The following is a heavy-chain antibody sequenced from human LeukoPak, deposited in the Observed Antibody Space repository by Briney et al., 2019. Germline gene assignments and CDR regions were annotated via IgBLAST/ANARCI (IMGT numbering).Heavy chain of an antibody. CDR1: GYTFTSYY. Sequence: GASVKVSCKASGYTFTSYYMHWVRQAPGQGLEWMGIINPSGGSTSYAQKFQGRVTITRNTSISTAYMELSSLRSEDTAVYYCARGLYSSSSGSYFDYWGQGTLVTVSS. CDR3: ARGLYSSSSGSYFDY. V-gene: IGHV1-46*01. CDR2: INPSGGST. J-gene: IGHJ4*02. D-gene: IGHD6-6*01.